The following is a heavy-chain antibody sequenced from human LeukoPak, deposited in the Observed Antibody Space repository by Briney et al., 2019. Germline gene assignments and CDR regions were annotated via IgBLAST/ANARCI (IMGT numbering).Heavy chain of an antibody. D-gene: IGHD4-11*01. CDR2: IYTSGST. CDR1: GGSFSSHY. CDR3: ARSHYSLRTYYYYYYMDV. V-gene: IGHV4-4*07. J-gene: IGHJ6*03. Sequence: PSETLSLTCTVSGGSFSSHYWSWLRQPAGKGLEWIGRIYTSGSTNYNPSLKSRVTISVDTSKNQFSLKLSSVTAADTAVYYCARSHYSLRTYYYYYYMDVRGKGTTVTVSS.